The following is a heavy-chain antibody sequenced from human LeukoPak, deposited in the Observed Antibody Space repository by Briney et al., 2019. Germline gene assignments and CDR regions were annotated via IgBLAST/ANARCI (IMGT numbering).Heavy chain of an antibody. CDR1: GGTCISYA. CDR3: ATNYYDSSGYFDY. D-gene: IGHD3-22*01. V-gene: IGHV1-69*01. Sequence: ASVKVSCKASGGTCISYAISWVRQAPGQGLEWMGGIIPIFGTANYAQKFQGRVTITADESTSTAYMELSSLRSEDTAVYYCATNYYDSSGYFDYWGQGTLVTVSS. CDR2: IIPIFGTA. J-gene: IGHJ4*02.